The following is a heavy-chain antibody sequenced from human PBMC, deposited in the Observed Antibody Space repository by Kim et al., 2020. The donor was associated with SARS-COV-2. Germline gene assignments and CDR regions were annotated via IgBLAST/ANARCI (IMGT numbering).Heavy chain of an antibody. J-gene: IGHJ4*02. CDR1: GGSISSGYSSTSYYY. D-gene: IGHD6-19*01. CDR2: IRYGGRT. CDR3: VSPALRYNSGWLLDFDQ. V-gene: IGHV4-39*01. Sequence: SETLSLTCSVSGGSISSGYSSTSYYYWGWIRQPPGKGLEWIGSIRYGGRTHYNPSLRSRVTISVDMSKNQFSLKVNSVTAADAAVYYCVSPALRYNSGWLLDFDQWGQGTLVTVSS.